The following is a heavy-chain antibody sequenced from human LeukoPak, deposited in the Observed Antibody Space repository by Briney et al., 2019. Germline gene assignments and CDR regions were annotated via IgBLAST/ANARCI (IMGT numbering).Heavy chain of an antibody. CDR3: AKDPLVNSQEYFDF. CDR1: EFAFRYHW. D-gene: IGHD2/OR15-2a*01. J-gene: IGHJ4*02. V-gene: IGHV3-74*01. CDR2: INPDGSNT. Sequence: PGGSLRLSCAASEFAFRYHWMHWVRQAPGKGLVWVSRINPDGSNTVYAESMKGRFTISRDNSKNTLYLQMNSLRAEDTAVYYCAKDPLVNSQEYFDFWGQGTLVTVSS.